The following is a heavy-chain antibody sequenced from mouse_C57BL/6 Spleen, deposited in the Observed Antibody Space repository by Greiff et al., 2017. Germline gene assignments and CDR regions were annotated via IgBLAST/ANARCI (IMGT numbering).Heavy chain of an antibody. Sequence: VQLQQSGPELVKPGASVKISCKASGYAFSSSWMNWVKQRPGKGLEWIGRIYPGDGDTNYNGKFKGKATLTADKSSSTAYMQLRSLTSEDSAVYFCARHWDVWYFDVWGTGTTVTVSS. CDR2: IYPGDGDT. CDR1: GYAFSSSW. CDR3: ARHWDVWYFDV. V-gene: IGHV1-82*01. D-gene: IGHD4-1*01. J-gene: IGHJ1*03.